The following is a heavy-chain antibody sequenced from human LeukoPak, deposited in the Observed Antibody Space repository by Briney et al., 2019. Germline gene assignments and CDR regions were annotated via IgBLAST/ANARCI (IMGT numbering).Heavy chain of an antibody. V-gene: IGHV1-2*02. CDR1: GYTFTGYY. J-gene: IGHJ3*02. Sequence: ASVKVSCKASGYTFTGYYMHWVRQAPGQGLEWMGWINPNSGGTNYAQKFQGRVTMTRDTSISTAYMELSRLRSDDTAVYYCARDFDPHYDILTGYYNDAFDIWGQGTMVTVSS. CDR2: INPNSGGT. CDR3: ARDFDPHYDILTGYYNDAFDI. D-gene: IGHD3-9*01.